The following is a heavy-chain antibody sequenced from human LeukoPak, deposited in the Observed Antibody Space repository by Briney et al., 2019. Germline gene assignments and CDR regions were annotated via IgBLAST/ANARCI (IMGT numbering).Heavy chain of an antibody. CDR2: IYVTRDTI. J-gene: IGHJ4*02. V-gene: IGHV3-48*04. CDR1: GFTLSRYI. D-gene: IGHD3-3*01. Sequence: PGGALRHSCAASGFTLSRYIMHWVRQAPGTGLEWVSYIYVTRDTIYNAYSMNGGFTISRESAKKSLYMQMNSLRAEDTAVYYCARSPGNYDFWSDSGPYYFDYWGQGTLVTVSS. CDR3: ARSPGNYDFWSDSGPYYFDY.